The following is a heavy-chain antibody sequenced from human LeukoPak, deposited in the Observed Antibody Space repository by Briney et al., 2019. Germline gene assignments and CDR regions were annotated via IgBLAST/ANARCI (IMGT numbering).Heavy chain of an antibody. D-gene: IGHD4-11*01. CDR1: GGSFSGYY. CDR2: INHSGDT. CDR3: ARGSRNYNNYEGADY. V-gene: IGHV4-34*01. J-gene: IGHJ4*02. Sequence: SETLSLTCAVYGGSFSGYYWSWIRQPPGKGLEWIGEINHSGDTKYNPSLKSRVSMSVDVSKDQFSLKLTSLTAADTAVYYCARGSRNYNNYEGADYWGQGTLVTVSS.